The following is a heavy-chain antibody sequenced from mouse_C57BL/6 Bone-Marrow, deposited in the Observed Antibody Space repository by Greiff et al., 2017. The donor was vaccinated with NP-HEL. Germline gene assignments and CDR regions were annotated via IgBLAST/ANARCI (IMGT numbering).Heavy chain of an antibody. D-gene: IGHD1-1*01. J-gene: IGHJ2*01. CDR2: IYSGGGST. CDR3: ALLRCPDY. V-gene: IGHV5-2*01. Sequence: DVQLVESGGGLVQPGESLKLSCESYEYEFPSYDMSWVRKTPEQRLELVAAIYSGGGSTYYPDTMERRFIITRDNTKKTLYLRMSSLRSEDTALYYCALLRCPDYWGQGTTLTVSS. CDR1: EYEFPSYD.